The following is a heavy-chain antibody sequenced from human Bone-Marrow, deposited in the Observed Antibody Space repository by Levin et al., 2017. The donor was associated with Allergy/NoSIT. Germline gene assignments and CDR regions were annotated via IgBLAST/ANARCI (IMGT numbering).Heavy chain of an antibody. CDR1: GFSVRHSY. CDR2: VYSEGST. Sequence: PGGSLRLSCVASGFSVRHSYMNWVRQAPGKGLEWVSVVYSEGSTYYGDSVRDRFTISRDISKNTLYLQMDSLRVEDTALYYCVRENSAGQFFESWGPGILVTVSS. D-gene: IGHD4-11*01. V-gene: IGHV3-53*01. CDR3: VRENSAGQFFES. J-gene: IGHJ4*02.